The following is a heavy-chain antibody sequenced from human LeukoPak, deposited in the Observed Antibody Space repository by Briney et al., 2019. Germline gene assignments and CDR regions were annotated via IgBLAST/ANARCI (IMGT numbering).Heavy chain of an antibody. V-gene: IGHV4-4*07. D-gene: IGHD3-22*01. J-gene: IGHJ4*02. Sequence: SETLSLTCTVPGGSISSYYWSWIRQPAGKGLEWIGRIYTSGSTNYNPSLKSRVTMSVDTSKNQFSLKLSSVTAADTAVYYCARGHDSSGSEDYWGQGTLVTVSS. CDR1: GGSISSYY. CDR2: IYTSGST. CDR3: ARGHDSSGSEDY.